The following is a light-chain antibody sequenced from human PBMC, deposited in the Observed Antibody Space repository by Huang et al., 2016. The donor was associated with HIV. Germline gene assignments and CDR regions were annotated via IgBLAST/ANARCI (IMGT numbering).Light chain of an antibody. CDR2: GAS. CDR1: QSVSSN. V-gene: IGKV3-15*01. J-gene: IGKJ1*01. Sequence: EIVMTQSPATLSVSPGERATLSCRASQSVSSNLAWYQQKPGQAPRLLIYGASTRATGIPARFRGSGYGTEFTLTISSLQSEDFAVYYCQQYNNWPRTFGQGTKVEIK. CDR3: QQYNNWPRT.